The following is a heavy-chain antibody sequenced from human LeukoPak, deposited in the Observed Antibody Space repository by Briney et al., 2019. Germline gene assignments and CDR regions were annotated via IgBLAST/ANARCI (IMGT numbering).Heavy chain of an antibody. CDR3: ARTSLYGSGLVSYYYYYYMDV. V-gene: IGHV1-8*01. CDR2: MNPNSGNT. CDR1: GYTFTSYD. D-gene: IGHD3-10*01. Sequence: GASVKVSCKASGYTFTSYDINWVRQATGQGLEWMGWMNPNSGNTGYAQKFQGRVTMTRNTSISTAYMELSSLRSEDTAVYYCARTSLYGSGLVSYYYYYYMDVWGKGTTVTISS. J-gene: IGHJ6*03.